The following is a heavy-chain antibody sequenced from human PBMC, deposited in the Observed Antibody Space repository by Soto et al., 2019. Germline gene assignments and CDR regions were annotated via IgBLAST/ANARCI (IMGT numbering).Heavy chain of an antibody. CDR1: GFPFSHYA. V-gene: IGHV3-23*01. D-gene: IGHD6-19*01. CDR3: GKERRGSGWSVCNF. Sequence: GALLVACAASGFPFSHYAMNWVRQGPGTRLEWVADISGSGDSARYADSVRGRFTISRDNSRDTLYLQMNSLRVDDTAVYYCGKERRGSGWSVCNFWGQGALVTV. J-gene: IGHJ4*02. CDR2: ISGSGDSA.